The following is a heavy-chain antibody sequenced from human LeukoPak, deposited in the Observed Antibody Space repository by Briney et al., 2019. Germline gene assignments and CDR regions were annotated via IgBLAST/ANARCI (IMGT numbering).Heavy chain of an antibody. CDR3: ARGRPGDDYMDV. CDR2: ISGYNGNT. J-gene: IGHJ6*03. Sequence: ASVKVSCKASGYTFTSYGISWVRQAPGQGLEWMGWISGYNGNTNYAQKLQGRVTMTTDTPTSTAYMELRSLRSDDTAVYYCARGRPGDDYMDVWGKGTTVTVSS. CDR1: GYTFTSYG. V-gene: IGHV1-18*01. D-gene: IGHD3-10*01.